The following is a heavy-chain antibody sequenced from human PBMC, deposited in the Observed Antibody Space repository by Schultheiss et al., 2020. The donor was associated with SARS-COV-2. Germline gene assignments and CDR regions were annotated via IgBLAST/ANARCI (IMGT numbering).Heavy chain of an antibody. Sequence: SQTLSLTCTVSGGSISSGGYYWSWIRQHPGKGLEWIGYIYYSGSTNYNPSLKSRVTISVDTSKNQFSLKLSSVTAADTAVYYCARFYGSGSYYMRDYYYYGMDVWGQGTTVTVSS. CDR1: GGSISSGGYY. J-gene: IGHJ6*02. D-gene: IGHD3-10*01. CDR2: IYYSGST. V-gene: IGHV4-61*08. CDR3: ARFYGSGSYYMRDYYYYGMDV.